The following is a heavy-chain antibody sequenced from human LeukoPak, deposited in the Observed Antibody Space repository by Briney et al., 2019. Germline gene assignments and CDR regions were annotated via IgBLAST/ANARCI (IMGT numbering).Heavy chain of an antibody. D-gene: IGHD3-10*01. Sequence: SQTLSLTCAISGDSVSSNSAAWNWIRQSPSRGLEWLGRTYYRSKWYNDYAVSVKSRITINPDTSKNQFSLQLNSVTPEDTAVYYCARSIREGRYYYGSGSYYWDYWGQGTLVTVSS. CDR1: GDSVSSNSAA. J-gene: IGHJ4*02. CDR3: ARSIREGRYYYGSGSYYWDY. CDR2: TYYRSKWYN. V-gene: IGHV6-1*01.